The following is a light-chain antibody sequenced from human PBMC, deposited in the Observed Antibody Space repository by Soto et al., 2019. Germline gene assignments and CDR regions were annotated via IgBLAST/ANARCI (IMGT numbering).Light chain of an antibody. CDR3: SSYTSTTTLVV. Sequence: QSALTQPASVSGSPGQSITISCTGTINDVGGYNYVSWYQHHPGKAPKLIIYEVTNRPSGVSSRFSASKSANTASLTISGLPPDDEADYYCSSYTSTTTLVVFGGGTKLTVL. V-gene: IGLV2-14*01. CDR2: EVT. J-gene: IGLJ2*01. CDR1: INDVGGYNY.